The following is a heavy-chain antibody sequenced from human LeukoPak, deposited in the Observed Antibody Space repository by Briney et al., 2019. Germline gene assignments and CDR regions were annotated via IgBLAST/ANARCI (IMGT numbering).Heavy chain of an antibody. CDR1: GFRFTDYS. Sequence: GGSLRLSCAASGFRFTDYSMSWVRQAPGKGLEWVAGLGRSGEYKYYADSVKGRFTISRDNSKDTVSLQMNSLRAEDSAIYFCVKDRPCETCMPMDAWAKGPRSPFL. J-gene: IGHJ6*02. CDR2: LGRSGEYK. D-gene: IGHD2-2*01. V-gene: IGHV3-23*01. CDR3: VKDRPCETCMPMDA.